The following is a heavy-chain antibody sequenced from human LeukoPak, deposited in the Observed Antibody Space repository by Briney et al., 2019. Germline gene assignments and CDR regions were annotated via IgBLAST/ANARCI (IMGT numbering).Heavy chain of an antibody. J-gene: IGHJ4*02. CDR3: ARASHDYGNYSHFDY. CDR2: IYHSGST. V-gene: IGHV4-4*02. CDR1: GGSLSSRNW. D-gene: IGHD4-11*01. Sequence: SETLSLTCAVSGGSLSSRNWWSWVRQPPGKGLEWIGEIYHSGSTNYNPSLKTRVTISVDKSKNQFSLKLSSVTAADTAVYYCARASHDYGNYSHFDYWGQGTLVTVSS.